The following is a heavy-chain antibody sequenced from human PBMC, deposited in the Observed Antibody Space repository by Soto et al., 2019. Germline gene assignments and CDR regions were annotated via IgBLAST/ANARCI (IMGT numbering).Heavy chain of an antibody. CDR3: ARESEDLTSNFDY. Sequence: GGSLRLSCAASGFTFTRFSMNWVRQAPGKGLEWVSSISSTTNYIYYGDSMKGRFTISRDNTKNSLYLEMNSLRAEDTAVYYCARESEDLTSNFDYWGQGTLVTVSS. J-gene: IGHJ4*02. V-gene: IGHV3-21*06. CDR1: GFTFTRFS. CDR2: ISSTTNYI.